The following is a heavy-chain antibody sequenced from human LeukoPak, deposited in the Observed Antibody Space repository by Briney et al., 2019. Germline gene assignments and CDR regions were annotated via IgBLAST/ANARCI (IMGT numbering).Heavy chain of an antibody. V-gene: IGHV3-23*01. Sequence: GGSLRLSCAASGFTFSTYAMSWVRQAPGKGLDWVSSISGRGGRTYYADSVEGRFTMSRDNSKNTLYLQMSSLRADDTAIYYCAKADSSGYYGEFDYWGQGTLVTVSS. J-gene: IGHJ4*02. CDR3: AKADSSGYYGEFDY. CDR2: ISGRGGRT. D-gene: IGHD3-22*01. CDR1: GFTFSTYA.